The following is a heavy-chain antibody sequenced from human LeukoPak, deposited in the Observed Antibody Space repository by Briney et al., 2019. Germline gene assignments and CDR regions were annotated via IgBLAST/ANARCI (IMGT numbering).Heavy chain of an antibody. CDR3: ARDWRYCSGGSCSYYLDY. CDR2: IYTSGST. V-gene: IGHV4-4*07. J-gene: IGHJ4*02. CDR1: GVSISSYY. D-gene: IGHD2-15*01. Sequence: SETLSLTCTVSGVSISSYYWSWIRQPAGKGLEWIGRIYTSGSTNYNPSLNSRVTISVDKSKNHLSLNLSSVTVADTAVYYCARDWRYCSGGSCSYYLDYWGQGALVTVSS.